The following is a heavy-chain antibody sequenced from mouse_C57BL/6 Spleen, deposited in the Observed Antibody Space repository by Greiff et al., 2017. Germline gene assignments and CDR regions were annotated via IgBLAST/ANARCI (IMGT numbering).Heavy chain of an antibody. J-gene: IGHJ3*01. CDR1: GYTFTDYE. Sequence: VQLQQSGAELVRPGASVTLSCKASGYTFTDYEMHWVKQTPVHGLEWIGAIDPETGGTAYNQKFKGKAILTADKSSSTAYMELRSLTSEDSAVYYCTRWGYGNYPAWFAYWGQGTLVTVSA. V-gene: IGHV1-15*01. CDR3: TRWGYGNYPAWFAY. D-gene: IGHD2-1*01. CDR2: IDPETGGT.